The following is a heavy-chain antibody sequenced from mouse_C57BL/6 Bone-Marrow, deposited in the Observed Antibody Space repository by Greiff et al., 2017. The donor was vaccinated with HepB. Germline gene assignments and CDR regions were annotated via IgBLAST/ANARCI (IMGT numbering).Heavy chain of an antibody. CDR3: VRQGLYYGSSLYAMDY. Sequence: DAGGGLVQPKGSLKLSCAASGFSFNTYAMNWVRQAPGKGLEWVARIRSKSNNYATYYADSVKDRFTISRDDSESMLYLQMNNLKTEDTAMYYCVRQGLYYGSSLYAMDYWGQGTSVTVSS. J-gene: IGHJ4*01. CDR1: GFSFNTYA. D-gene: IGHD1-1*01. V-gene: IGHV10-1*01. CDR2: IRSKSNNYAT.